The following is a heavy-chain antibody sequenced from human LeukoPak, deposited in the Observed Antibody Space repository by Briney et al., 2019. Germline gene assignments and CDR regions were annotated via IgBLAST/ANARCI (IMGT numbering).Heavy chain of an antibody. Sequence: TGGSLSLSCATSGFTFRNCGMSWVRQPPGKGLQWQSFIGGDGTTYYADSVKGRFTVSRDNSENTLYLQMNSLRAEDTAVYYCAKGPYGLRIYYGMDVWGQGTTVTV. CDR3: AKGPYGLRIYYGMDV. CDR2: IGGDGTT. V-gene: IGHV3-23*01. CDR1: GFTFRNCG. D-gene: IGHD3-10*01. J-gene: IGHJ6*02.